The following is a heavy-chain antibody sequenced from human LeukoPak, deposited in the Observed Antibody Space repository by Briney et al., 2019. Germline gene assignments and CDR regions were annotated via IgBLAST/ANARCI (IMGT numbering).Heavy chain of an antibody. CDR2: IIPIFGTA. Sequence: SVKVSCKASGGTFSSYAISWVRQAPGQGVEWMGGIIPIFGTANYAQKFQGRVTITADESTSTAYMELSSLRSEDTAVYYCARDGDCSGGSCYDYWGQGTLVTVSS. D-gene: IGHD2-15*01. CDR1: GGTFSSYA. CDR3: ARDGDCSGGSCYDY. J-gene: IGHJ4*02. V-gene: IGHV1-69*01.